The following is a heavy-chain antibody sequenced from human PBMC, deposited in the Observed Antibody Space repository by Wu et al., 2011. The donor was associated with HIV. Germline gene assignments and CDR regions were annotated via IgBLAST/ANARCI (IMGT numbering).Heavy chain of an antibody. Sequence: QVQLVQPGAEVKKPGASVKVSCKASGYTFTSYYMHWVRQAPGQGLEWMGIINPSGGSTSHAQKFQGRVTMTRDTSTSTVYMEVSSLRSEDTAVYYCARGGSVEGYGSSTKCYYGMTSGAEGTTVTVSS. CDR3: ARGGSVEGYGSSTKCYYGMTS. J-gene: IGHJ6*02. V-gene: IGHV1-46*01. D-gene: IGHD2-2*01. CDR1: GYTFTSYY. CDR2: INPSGGST.